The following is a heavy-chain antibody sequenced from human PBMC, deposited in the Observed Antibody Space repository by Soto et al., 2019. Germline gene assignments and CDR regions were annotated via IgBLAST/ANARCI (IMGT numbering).Heavy chain of an antibody. J-gene: IGHJ4*02. Sequence: SETLSLTCTVSGGSISSYYWSWIRQPPGKGLGWIGYIYFSGSTNFNPSLKSRVTISVDTSKNQFSLKLSSVTAADTAVYYCARRWGRTFDYWGQGTLVTVSS. CDR1: GGSISSYY. CDR3: ARRWGRTFDY. D-gene: IGHD7-27*01. CDR2: IYFSGST. V-gene: IGHV4-59*08.